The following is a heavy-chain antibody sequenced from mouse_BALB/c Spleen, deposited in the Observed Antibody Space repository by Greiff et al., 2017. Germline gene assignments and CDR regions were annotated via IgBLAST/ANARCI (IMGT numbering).Heavy chain of an antibody. J-gene: IGHJ3*01. CDR1: GYTFTSYW. CDR3: AREGEITTATPFAY. Sequence: QVQLKESGAELAKPGASVKMSCKASGYTFTSYWMHWVKQRPGQGLEWIGYINPSTGYTEYNQKFKDKATLTADKSSSTAYMQLSSLTSEDSAVYYCAREGEITTATPFAYWGQGTLVTVSA. V-gene: IGHV1-7*01. D-gene: IGHD1-2*01. CDR2: INPSTGYT.